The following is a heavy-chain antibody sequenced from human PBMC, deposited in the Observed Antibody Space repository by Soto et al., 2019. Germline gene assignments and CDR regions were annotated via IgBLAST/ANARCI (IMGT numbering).Heavy chain of an antibody. J-gene: IGHJ4*02. CDR1: GGSISSGGYY. CDR3: ARGAPASSGVDY. CDR2: IYYSGNT. Sequence: SETLSLTCTVSGGSISSGGYYWSWIRQHPGKGLEWIGYIYYSGNTFYNPSLKSRVMISLDTSKNQFSLTFSSVTAADTAVYYCARGAPASSGVDYWGQGTLVTVSS. V-gene: IGHV4-31*03. D-gene: IGHD3-22*01.